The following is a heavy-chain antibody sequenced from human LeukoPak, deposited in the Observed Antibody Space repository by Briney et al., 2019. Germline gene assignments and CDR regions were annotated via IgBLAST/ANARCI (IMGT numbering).Heavy chain of an antibody. CDR2: INPSGGST. J-gene: IGHJ3*02. Sequence: GSSVKVSCKASGYTFTSYYMHWVRQAPGQGLEWMGIINPSGGSTSYAQKFQGRVTMTRDTSTSTVYMELSSLRSEDTAVYYCARRAGYDFWSGYQDAFDIWGQGTMVTVSS. CDR3: ARRAGYDFWSGYQDAFDI. V-gene: IGHV1-46*01. D-gene: IGHD3-3*01. CDR1: GYTFTSYY.